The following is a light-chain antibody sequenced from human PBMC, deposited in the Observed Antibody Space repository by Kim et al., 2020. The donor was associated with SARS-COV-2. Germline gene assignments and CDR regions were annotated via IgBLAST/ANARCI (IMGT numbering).Light chain of an antibody. CDR3: LQHSSYPLT. Sequence: ASGGDRVTITCRASQGINNHFAWFQLKPGKVPKRLIYAASSLQSGVPSRFSGSGSGTEFTLTISSLQPEDSATYYCLQHSSYPLTFGGGTKVDIK. CDR1: QGINNH. V-gene: IGKV1-17*03. J-gene: IGKJ4*01. CDR2: AAS.